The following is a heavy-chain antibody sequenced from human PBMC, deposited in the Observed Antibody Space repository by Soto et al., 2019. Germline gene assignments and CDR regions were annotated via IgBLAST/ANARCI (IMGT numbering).Heavy chain of an antibody. CDR3: ARGPLFGVVINYYFDY. CDR2: INPNSGGT. D-gene: IGHD3-3*01. J-gene: IGHJ4*02. Sequence: ASVKVSCKASGYTFTGYYMHWVRQAPGQGLEWMGWINPNSGGTNYAQKFQGRVTMTRDTSISTAYMELSRLRSDDTAVYYCARGPLFGVVINYYFDYWGQGTLVTSPQ. V-gene: IGHV1-2*02. CDR1: GYTFTGYY.